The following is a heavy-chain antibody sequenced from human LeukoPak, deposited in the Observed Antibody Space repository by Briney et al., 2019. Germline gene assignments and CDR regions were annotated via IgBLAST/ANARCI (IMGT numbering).Heavy chain of an antibody. D-gene: IGHD3-10*01. Sequence: SETLSLTCAVSGGSFSDFYWSWIRQSPGKGLQWIGEINRSGSTNYNPSLKSRVTISVGTSKNQFSLWLSSVTAADTAVYYCARGHSYYSKNWFDPWGQGTLVTVSS. CDR1: GGSFSDFY. CDR3: ARGHSYYSKNWFDP. CDR2: INRSGST. V-gene: IGHV4-34*01. J-gene: IGHJ5*02.